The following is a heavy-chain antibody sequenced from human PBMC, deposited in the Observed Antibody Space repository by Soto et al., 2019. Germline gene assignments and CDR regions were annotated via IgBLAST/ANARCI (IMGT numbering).Heavy chain of an antibody. CDR1: GGTFSSYA. V-gene: IGHV1-69*12. Sequence: QVQLVQSGAEVKKPGSSVKVSCKASGGTFSSYAISWVRQAPGQGLEWMGGIIPIFGTANYAQKFQGRVXXTADESTSTAXXEXSXXRSEDTAVYYCARDKGQLGYCSGGSCDYYYYGMDVWGQGTTVTVSS. D-gene: IGHD2-15*01. CDR2: IIPIFGTA. J-gene: IGHJ6*02. CDR3: ARDKGQLGYCSGGSCDYYYYGMDV.